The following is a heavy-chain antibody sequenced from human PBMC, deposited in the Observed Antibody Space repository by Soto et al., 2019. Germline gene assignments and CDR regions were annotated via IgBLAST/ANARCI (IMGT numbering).Heavy chain of an antibody. CDR1: GFTFSSYA. CDR2: ISGSGGST. D-gene: IGHD2-2*01. V-gene: IGHV3-23*01. J-gene: IGHJ5*02. Sequence: PGGSLRLSCAASGFTFSSYAMSWVRQAPGKGLEWVSAISGSGGSTYYADSVKGRFTISRDNSKNTLYLQMNSLRAEDTAVYYCAKVGLCSSTSCYSLGWFDPWGQGTLVTVSS. CDR3: AKVGLCSSTSCYSLGWFDP.